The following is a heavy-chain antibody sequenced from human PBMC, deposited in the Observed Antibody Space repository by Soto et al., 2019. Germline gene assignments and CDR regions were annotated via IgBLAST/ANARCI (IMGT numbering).Heavy chain of an antibody. Sequence: PSETLSLTCTVSGGSISSYYWSWIRQPPGKGLEWIGYIYYSRSTNYNPSLKSRVTISVDTSKNQFSLKLSSVTAADTAVYYCARGRGYDFWSGYYEDVWGKGTTVTVSS. CDR3: ARGRGYDFWSGYYEDV. CDR2: IYYSRST. J-gene: IGHJ6*04. CDR1: GGSISSYY. D-gene: IGHD3-3*01. V-gene: IGHV4-59*08.